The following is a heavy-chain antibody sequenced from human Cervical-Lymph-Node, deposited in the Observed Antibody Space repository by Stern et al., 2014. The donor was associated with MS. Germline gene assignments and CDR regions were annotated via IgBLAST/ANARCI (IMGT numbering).Heavy chain of an antibody. CDR1: GYTFTGYD. J-gene: IGHJ4*02. V-gene: IGHV1-2*06. CDR2: INPNSGGT. Sequence: VQLLESGAEVKKPGASVKVSCKASGYTFTGYDMHWVRQAPGQGLEWMGRINPNSGGTNYAQKFQGRVTMTRDTSISTAYMELSRLRSDDTAVYYCARVGTTGTTSLDYWGQGTLVTVSP. D-gene: IGHD1-1*01. CDR3: ARVGTTGTTSLDY.